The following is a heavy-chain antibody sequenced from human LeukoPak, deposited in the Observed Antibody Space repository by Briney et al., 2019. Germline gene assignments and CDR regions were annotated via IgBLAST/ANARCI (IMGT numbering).Heavy chain of an antibody. Sequence: GGSLRLSCAASGFTFSSYSMNWVRQAPGKGLEWVSSISSSTRYILYADSVKGGFNISRDNAKNSLYLQMNSRSAEDTAGYYCAFNSGYSSAGSPDYWGQGTLVTVSS. CDR3: AFNSGYSSAGSPDY. CDR1: GFTFSSYS. D-gene: IGHD6-19*01. V-gene: IGHV3-21*01. J-gene: IGHJ4*02. CDR2: ISSSTRYI.